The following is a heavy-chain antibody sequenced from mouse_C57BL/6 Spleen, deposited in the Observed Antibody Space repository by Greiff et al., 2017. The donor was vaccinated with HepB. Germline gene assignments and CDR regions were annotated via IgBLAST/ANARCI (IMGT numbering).Heavy chain of an antibody. V-gene: IGHV6-3*01. CDR2: IRLKSDNDAT. CDR3: TVCSSYPYYYAMYY. J-gene: IGHJ4*01. Sequence: DVHLVESGGGLVQPGGSMKLSCVASGFTFSNYWMNWVRQSPEKGLEWVAQIRLKSDNDATHYAESVKCSFTISRDDSKSSVNLQMTNLSAEDTGSYYWTVCSSYPYYYAMYYWGQVASVTVSS. D-gene: IGHD1-1*01. CDR1: GFTFSNYW.